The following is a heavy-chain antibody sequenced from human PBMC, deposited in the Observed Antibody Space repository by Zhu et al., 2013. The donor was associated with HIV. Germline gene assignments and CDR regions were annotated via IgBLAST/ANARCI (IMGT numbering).Heavy chain of an antibody. V-gene: IGHV1-69*01. Sequence: QVQLVQSGAEVKKPGSSVKVSCKASGGTFSSYAISWVRQAPGQGLEWMGGIIPIFGTANYAQKFQGRVTITADESTSTAYMELSSLRSEDTAVYYCARARSRVAARRGYYYYGMDVWAEGPRS. J-gene: IGHJ6*02. D-gene: IGHD6-6*01. CDR1: GGTFSSYA. CDR2: IIPIFGTA. CDR3: ARARSRVAARRGYYYYGMDV.